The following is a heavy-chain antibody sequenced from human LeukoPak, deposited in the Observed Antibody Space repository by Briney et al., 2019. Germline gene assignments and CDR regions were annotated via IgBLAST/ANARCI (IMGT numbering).Heavy chain of an antibody. D-gene: IGHD3-22*01. CDR1: GYTFTGYY. CDR3: RMYHYDNSGYYENYFDY. J-gene: IGHJ4*02. Sequence: ASVKVSCKASGYTFTGYYMHWVRQAPGQGLEWMGWINPNSGGTNYAQKFQGRVTMTRDTSISTAYMELSRLRSDDTAVYYCRMYHYDNSGYYENYFDYWGQGTLVTVSS. CDR2: INPNSGGT. V-gene: IGHV1-2*02.